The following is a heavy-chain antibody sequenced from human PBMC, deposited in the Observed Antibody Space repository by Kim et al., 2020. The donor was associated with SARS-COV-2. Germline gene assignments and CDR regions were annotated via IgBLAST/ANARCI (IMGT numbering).Heavy chain of an antibody. J-gene: IGHJ4*02. D-gene: IGHD2-2*01. CDR1: GGSISSGGYS. V-gene: IGHV4-30-2*01. CDR2: IYHSGST. CDR3: ATTRDYCSSTSSPFDY. Sequence: SETLSLTCAVSGGSISSGGYSWSWIRQPPGKGLEWIGYIYHSGSTYYNPSHKSRVTISVDRSKNQFSLKLSSVTAADTAVYYCATTRDYCSSTSSPFDYWGPGTLGTVSA.